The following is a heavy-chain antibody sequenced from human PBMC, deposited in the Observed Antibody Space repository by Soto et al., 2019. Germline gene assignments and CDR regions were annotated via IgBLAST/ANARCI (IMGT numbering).Heavy chain of an antibody. V-gene: IGHV1-18*04. J-gene: IGHJ6*02. CDR2: ISAYNGNT. CDR1: GYTFTSYG. D-gene: IGHD5-18*01. Sequence: QVQLVQSGAEVKKPGASVKVSCKASGYTFTSYGISWVRQAPGQGLEWMGWISAYNGNTNYAQKLQGRVTMTTDTSTSTAYMELRRLRSDDTAVYYCARGIQLWPSDYYYGMAVWGQGTTVTVSS. CDR3: ARGIQLWPSDYYYGMAV.